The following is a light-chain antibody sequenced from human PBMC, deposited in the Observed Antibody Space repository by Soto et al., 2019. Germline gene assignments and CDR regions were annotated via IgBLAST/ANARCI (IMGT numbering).Light chain of an antibody. CDR3: QQYETFSGT. J-gene: IGKJ1*01. V-gene: IGKV1-39*01. CDR1: QSINTY. CDR2: AAS. Sequence: DIQMTQSPSSLSASVGDRVTITCRASQSINTYLNWYQQKPGKAPKFLIHAASSLQSGVPSRFSGSGSGTFFTLTIRSLQPEDVATYYCQQYETFSGTFGPGTKVEI.